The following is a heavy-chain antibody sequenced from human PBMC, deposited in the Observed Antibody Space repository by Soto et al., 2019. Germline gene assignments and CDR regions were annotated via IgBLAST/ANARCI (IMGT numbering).Heavy chain of an antibody. CDR3: ARGGLRYFDWLLFSQNLNWFDP. D-gene: IGHD3-9*01. CDR2: MNPNSGNT. CDR1: GYTFTSYD. J-gene: IGHJ5*02. Sequence: GASVKVSCKASGYTFTSYDINWVRQATGQGLEWMGWMNPNSGNTGYAQKFQGRVTMTRNTSISTAYMELSSLRSEDTAVYYCARGGLRYFDWLLFSQNLNWFDPWGQGTLVTVSS. V-gene: IGHV1-8*01.